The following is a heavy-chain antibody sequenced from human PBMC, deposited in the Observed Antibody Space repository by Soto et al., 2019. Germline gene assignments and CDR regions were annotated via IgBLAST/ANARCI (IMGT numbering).Heavy chain of an antibody. D-gene: IGHD3-10*01. J-gene: IGHJ5*02. CDR2: VYQSGSA. V-gene: IGHV4-4*02. CDR3: AGGYGSGRYLGGNCFDP. CDR1: GDSITSTNW. Sequence: SETLSLICAVSGDSITSTNWWNWVRQPPGKGLEWIGEVYQSGSANYNPSLRSRVTISVDKSKNQFSLNLSSVTAADTAVYYCAGGYGSGRYLGGNCFDPWGQGTLVTVSS.